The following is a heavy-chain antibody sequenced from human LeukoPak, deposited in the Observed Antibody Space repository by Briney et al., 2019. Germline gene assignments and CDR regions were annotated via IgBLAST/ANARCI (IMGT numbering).Heavy chain of an antibody. Sequence: SETLSLTCAVYGGSFSGYYWSWIRQPPGKGLEWIGEINHSGSTNYNPSLKSRVTISVDTSKNQFSLKLSSVTAADTAVYYCARSAGRDIVLMVYATNYYGMDVWGQGTTVTVSS. CDR2: INHSGST. D-gene: IGHD2-8*01. J-gene: IGHJ6*02. CDR3: ARSAGRDIVLMVYATNYYGMDV. V-gene: IGHV4-34*01. CDR1: GGSFSGYY.